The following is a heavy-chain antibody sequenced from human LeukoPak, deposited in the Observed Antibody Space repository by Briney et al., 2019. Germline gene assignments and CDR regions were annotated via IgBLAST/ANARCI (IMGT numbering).Heavy chain of an antibody. CDR1: GGSISSGGYS. CDR2: IYHSGST. D-gene: IGHD3-9*01. J-gene: IGHJ6*02. CDR3: ARDSGNYDILTGYGMDV. Sequence: SQTLSLTCAVSGGSISSGGYSWSWIRQPPGTGLEWIGYIYHSGSTYYNPSLKSRVTISVDRSKNQFSLKLSSVTPEDTAVYYCARDSGNYDILTGYGMDVWGQGTTVTVSS. V-gene: IGHV4-30-2*01.